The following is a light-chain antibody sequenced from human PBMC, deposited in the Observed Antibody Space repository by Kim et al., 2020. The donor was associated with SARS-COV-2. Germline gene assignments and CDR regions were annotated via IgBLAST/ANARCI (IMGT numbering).Light chain of an antibody. CDR3: AAWDDSLRRGV. V-gene: IGLV1-47*01. CDR1: RSNIGINY. CDR2: SNN. J-gene: IGLJ3*02. Sequence: QSVLTQPPSASGTPGQRVTISCSGSRSNIGINYVYWYQQLPGTAPKLLIYSNNQRPSGVPDRFSGSKSGTSASLAISGLRSEDEADYYCAAWDDSLRRGVFVGGTQLTVL.